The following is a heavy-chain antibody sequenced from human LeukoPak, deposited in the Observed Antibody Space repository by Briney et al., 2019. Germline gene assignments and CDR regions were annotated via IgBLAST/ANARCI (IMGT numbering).Heavy chain of an antibody. CDR3: ARANPRPVSSSWSTYYYYGMDV. CDR2: IIPILGIA. CDR1: GGTFSSYA. D-gene: IGHD6-13*01. J-gene: IGHJ6*02. V-gene: IGHV1-69*04. Sequence: GASVKVSCKASGGTFSSYAISWVRQAPEQGLEWMGRIIPILGIANYAQKFQGRVTITADKSTSTAYMELSSLRSEDTAVYYCARANPRPVSSSWSTYYYYGMDVWGQGTTVTVSS.